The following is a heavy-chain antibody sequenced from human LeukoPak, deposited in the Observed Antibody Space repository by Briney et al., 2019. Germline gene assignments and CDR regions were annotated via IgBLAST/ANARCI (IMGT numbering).Heavy chain of an antibody. Sequence: SETLSLTCNVSGASISSSSYYWGWIRQPPGKGLEWIGTSGSTYYNPSLKSRVIISVDTSKNQFSLKLSSVTAADTAVYYCARQGGSGRSYDYWGQGTPVPVSS. J-gene: IGHJ4*02. CDR2: SGST. V-gene: IGHV4-39*01. CDR3: ARQGGSGRSYDY. CDR1: GASISSSSYY. D-gene: IGHD3-10*01.